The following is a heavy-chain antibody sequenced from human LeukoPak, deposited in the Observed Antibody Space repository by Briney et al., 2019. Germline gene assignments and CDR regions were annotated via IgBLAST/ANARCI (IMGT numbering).Heavy chain of an antibody. V-gene: IGHV1-46*01. D-gene: IGHD3-3*01. J-gene: IGHJ3*02. CDR3: ARDHDFWSGDHDAFDI. Sequence: ASVKVPCKASGYTFTSYYMHWVRQAPGQGLEWMGIINPSGGSTSYAQKFQGRVTMTRDTSTSTVYMELSSLRSEDTAVYYCARDHDFWSGDHDAFDIRGQGTMVTVSS. CDR1: GYTFTSYY. CDR2: INPSGGST.